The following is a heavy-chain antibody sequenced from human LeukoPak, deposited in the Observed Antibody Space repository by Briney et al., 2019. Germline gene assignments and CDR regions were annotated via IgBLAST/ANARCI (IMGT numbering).Heavy chain of an antibody. J-gene: IGHJ4*02. V-gene: IGHV3-48*02. D-gene: IGHD3-16*01. CDR2: ISSGGGVT. CDR1: DFSFRTYS. CDR3: ARVGVGDWGSVWDH. Sequence: LPGGSLRLSCGASDFSFRTYSMIWARQTPGTGLEWISYISSGGGVTHYAESVKGRFSISRDNAKNSLFLQMNRLKDEDTAVYYWARVGVGDWGSVWDHWGQGFGVTVSS.